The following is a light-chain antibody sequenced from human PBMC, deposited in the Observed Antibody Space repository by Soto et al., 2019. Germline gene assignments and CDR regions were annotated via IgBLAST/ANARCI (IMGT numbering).Light chain of an antibody. CDR1: SGHRSYA. Sequence: QPVLTQSPSASASLGASVKLTCTLSSGHRSYAIAWHQQQPEKGPRYLMKLNSDGSHSKGDGLPDRFSGSSSGAERYLTISSLQSEDEADYYCQTWGTGIHVVFGGGTKLTVL. CDR2: LNSDGSH. V-gene: IGLV4-69*01. J-gene: IGLJ2*01. CDR3: QTWGTGIHVV.